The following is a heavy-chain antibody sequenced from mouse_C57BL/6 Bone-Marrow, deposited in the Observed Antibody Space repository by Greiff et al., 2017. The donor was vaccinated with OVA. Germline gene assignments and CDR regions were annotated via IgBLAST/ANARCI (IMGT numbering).Heavy chain of an antibody. CDR3: ATTGRVYYYAMDY. V-gene: IGHV7-3*01. J-gene: IGHJ4*01. D-gene: IGHD1-1*01. CDR2: IRNKANGYTT. Sequence: EVKLVESGGGLVQPGGSLSLSCAASGFTFTDYYMSWVRQPPGKALEWLGFIRNKANGYTTEYSASVKGRFTISRDNSQSSLYLQMNALRAEDSATYYCATTGRVYYYAMDYWGQGTSVTVSS. CDR1: GFTFTDYY.